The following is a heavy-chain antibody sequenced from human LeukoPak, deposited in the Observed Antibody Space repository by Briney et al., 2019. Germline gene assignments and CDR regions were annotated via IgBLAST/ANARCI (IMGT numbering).Heavy chain of an antibody. J-gene: IGHJ4*02. Sequence: ASVKVSCKASGYTFTGYYMHWVRHAPGQGLEWMGRINPNSGGTEYAQKFQGRVTMTSDTSISTAYMELSRLRSDDTAVYYCARAYYNSTGYFYSNVFDYWGQGTLVTVSS. CDR2: INPNSGGT. D-gene: IGHD3-22*01. CDR1: GYTFTGYY. V-gene: IGHV1-2*06. CDR3: ARAYYNSTGYFYSNVFDY.